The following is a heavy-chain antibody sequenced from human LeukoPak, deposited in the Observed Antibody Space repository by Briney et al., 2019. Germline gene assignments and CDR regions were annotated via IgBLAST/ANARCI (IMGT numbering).Heavy chain of an antibody. D-gene: IGHD5-18*01. V-gene: IGHV1-46*01. Sequence: GASVKVSCKASGYTFTSYYMHWVRQAPGQGLEWMGIINPSGGSTSYAQKFQGRVTMTRDTSTSTVYMELSSPRSEDTAVYYCAREIGDTGFDYWGQGTLVTVSS. J-gene: IGHJ4*02. CDR2: INPSGGST. CDR1: GYTFTSYY. CDR3: AREIGDTGFDY.